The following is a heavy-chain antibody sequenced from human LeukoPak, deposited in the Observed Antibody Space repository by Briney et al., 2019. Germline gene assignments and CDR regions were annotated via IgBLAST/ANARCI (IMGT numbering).Heavy chain of an antibody. D-gene: IGHD3-22*01. CDR2: ISSSGGST. J-gene: IGHJ4*02. Sequence: GGSLRLSCAASGFTFSSYAMSWVRQAPGKGLEWVSAISSSGGSTYYADSVKGRFTISRDNSKNTLYLQMNSLRAEDTAVYYCAKVWDTYYYDSSGSFDYWGQGTLVTVSS. CDR1: GFTFSSYA. CDR3: AKVWDTYYYDSSGSFDY. V-gene: IGHV3-23*01.